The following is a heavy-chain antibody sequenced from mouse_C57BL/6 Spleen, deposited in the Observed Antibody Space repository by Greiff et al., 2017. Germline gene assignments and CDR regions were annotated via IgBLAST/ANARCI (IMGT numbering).Heavy chain of an antibody. CDR1: GYTFTSYW. D-gene: IGHD4-1*01. V-gene: IGHV1-64*01. CDR3: ARTASNSHFDY. Sequence: QVQLQQPGAELVKPGASVKLSCQASGYTFTSYWMHWVKQRPGQGLEWIGMIHSNSGSTNYNEKFKSKATLTVDKSSSTAYMQLSSLTSEDSAVYYCARTASNSHFDYWGQGTTLTVSS. J-gene: IGHJ2*01. CDR2: IHSNSGST.